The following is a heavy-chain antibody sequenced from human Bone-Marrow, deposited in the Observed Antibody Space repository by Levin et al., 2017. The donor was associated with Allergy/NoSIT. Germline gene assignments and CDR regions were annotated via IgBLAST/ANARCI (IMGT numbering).Heavy chain of an antibody. Sequence: SETLSLTCTVSGGSLSSNSYFWGWIRQAPGTGLEWIGTVSHTGSPYYNPSLKSRVTVSVDTSKNQFSLRLASVTAADTAVYFCARDVPYYYDNSGGGFDYWGQGTLVTVSS. CDR3: ARDVPYYYDNSGGGFDY. J-gene: IGHJ4*02. D-gene: IGHD3-22*01. CDR1: GGSLSSNSYF. CDR2: VSHTGSP. V-gene: IGHV4-39*07.